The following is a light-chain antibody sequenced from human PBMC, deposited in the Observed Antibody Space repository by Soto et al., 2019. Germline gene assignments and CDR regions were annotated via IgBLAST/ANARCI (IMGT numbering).Light chain of an antibody. V-gene: IGLV1-44*01. J-gene: IGLJ1*01. Sequence: QSALTQPPSASGTPGQRATISCCGSNSNIGSDIVNCYQLLPGAAPEVLINTTNQRPSGVPERFSGSKSGTSASLAISGLQSEDEANSSCATWDGGLSGPFVFGTGTRVIV. CDR1: NSNIGSDI. CDR2: TTN. CDR3: ATWDGGLSGPFV.